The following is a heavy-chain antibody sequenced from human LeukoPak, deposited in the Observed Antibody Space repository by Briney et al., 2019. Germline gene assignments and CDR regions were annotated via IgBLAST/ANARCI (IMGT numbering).Heavy chain of an antibody. CDR3: AKANNYGSGPRIYYYGMDV. V-gene: IGHV3-30*18. J-gene: IGHJ6*02. CDR2: ISYDGSNK. Sequence: GGSPRLSCAASGFTFSSYGMHWVRQAPGKGLEWVAVISYDGSNKYYADSVKGRFTISRDNSKNTLYLQMRAEDTAVYYCAKANNYGSGPRIYYYGMDVWGQGTTVTVSS. CDR1: GFTFSSYG. D-gene: IGHD3-10*01.